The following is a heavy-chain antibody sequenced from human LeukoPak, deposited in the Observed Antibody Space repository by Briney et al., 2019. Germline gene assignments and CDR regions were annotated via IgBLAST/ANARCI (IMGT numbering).Heavy chain of an antibody. V-gene: IGHV3-23*01. D-gene: IGHD6-13*01. CDR1: GFTFSTYD. CDR3: AKDFSAGTSFDS. Sequence: TGGSLRLSCAASGFTFSTYDMSWVRQAPGKGLEWVSGISGSGGSTYYADSVKGRFTVSRDNSKNTLYLQVNSLRAEDTAVYFCAKDFSAGTSFDSWGQGTLVTVSS. CDR2: ISGSGGST. J-gene: IGHJ4*02.